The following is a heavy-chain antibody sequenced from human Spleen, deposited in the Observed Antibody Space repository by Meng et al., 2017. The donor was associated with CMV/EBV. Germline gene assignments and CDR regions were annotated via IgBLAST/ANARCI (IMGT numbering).Heavy chain of an antibody. D-gene: IGHD3-3*01. Sequence: GESLKISCAASGFTFSSYDMHWVRQATGKGLEWVSAIGTAGDTYYPGSVKGRFTISRENAKNSLYLQMNSLRAGDTAVYYCAREKAAHYDFWSGNYYYYGMDVWGQGTTVTVSS. CDR3: AREKAAHYDFWSGNYYYYGMDV. CDR2: IGTAGDT. CDR1: GFTFSSYD. V-gene: IGHV3-13*01. J-gene: IGHJ6*02.